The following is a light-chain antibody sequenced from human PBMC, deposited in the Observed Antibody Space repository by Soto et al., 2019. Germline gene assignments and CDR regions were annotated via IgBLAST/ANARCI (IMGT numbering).Light chain of an antibody. J-gene: IGLJ1*01. Sequence: QSALTQPASVSGSPGQSITISCTGTSSDIGGYNYVSWYQQHPGKAPKLMIYEVSNRPSGVSNRFSGSKSANTASLTISGLQAEDEADYYCTSYTSITTNYVFGTGTQLTVL. CDR2: EVS. CDR3: TSYTSITTNYV. V-gene: IGLV2-14*01. CDR1: SSDIGGYNY.